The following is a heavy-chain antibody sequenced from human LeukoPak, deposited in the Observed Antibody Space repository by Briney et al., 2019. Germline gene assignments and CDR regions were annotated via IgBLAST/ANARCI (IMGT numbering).Heavy chain of an antibody. V-gene: IGHV3-30-3*01. Sequence: PGRSLRLSCAASGFTFSSYAMHWVRQAPGKGLEWVAVISYDGSNKYYADSVKGRFTISRDNAKNTLYLKMNSLRAEDTAVYYGPRYTRVAPYAYFFVYWRQGTLLTVSS. CDR3: PRYTRVAPYAYFFVY. J-gene: IGHJ4*02. CDR1: GFTFSSYA. CDR2: ISYDGSNK. D-gene: IGHD2-2*01.